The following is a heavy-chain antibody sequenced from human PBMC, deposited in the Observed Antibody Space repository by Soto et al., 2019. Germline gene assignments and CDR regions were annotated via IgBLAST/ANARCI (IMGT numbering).Heavy chain of an antibody. CDR3: ARAVRGEPGHSGDY. D-gene: IGHD3-16*01. CDR1: GFTFSSYG. Sequence: QVQLVESGGGVVQPGRSLRLSCAASGFTFSSYGMHWVRQAPGKGLEWVAVIWYDGSNKYYADSVKGRFTISRDNSKNTLYLQMNSQRAEDTAVYYCARAVRGEPGHSGDYWGQGTLVTVSS. V-gene: IGHV3-33*01. J-gene: IGHJ4*02. CDR2: IWYDGSNK.